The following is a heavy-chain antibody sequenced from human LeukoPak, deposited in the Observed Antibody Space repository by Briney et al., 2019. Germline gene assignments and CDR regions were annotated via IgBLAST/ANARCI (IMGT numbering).Heavy chain of an antibody. CDR3: AKDPNPYGDYFDY. CDR1: GFTFSSYA. D-gene: IGHD4-17*01. V-gene: IGHV3-23*01. Sequence: GGSLRLSCAASGFTFSSYAMNWVRQAPGKGLEWVSAISGSGGSTYYADSVKGRFTISRDNSKNTLYLQMNSLRAEDTAVYYCAKDPNPYGDYFDYWGQGTLVTVSS. CDR2: ISGSGGST. J-gene: IGHJ4*02.